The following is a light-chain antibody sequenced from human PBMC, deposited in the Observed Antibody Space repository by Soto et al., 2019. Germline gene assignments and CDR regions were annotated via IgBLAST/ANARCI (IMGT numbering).Light chain of an antibody. CDR3: QQSYSTPHT. CDR2: AAS. CDR1: QSISSY. J-gene: IGKJ2*01. V-gene: IGKV1-39*01. Sequence: DIQMTQSPSSLSASVGDRLTITCRASQSISSYLNWYQQKPGKAPKLLIYAASSLQGGVPSRFSGSGSGTDFTLTISSLQPEECATYYCQQSYSTPHTFGQGTKLEIK.